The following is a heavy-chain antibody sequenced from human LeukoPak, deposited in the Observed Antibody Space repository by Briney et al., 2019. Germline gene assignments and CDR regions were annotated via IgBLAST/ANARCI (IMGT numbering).Heavy chain of an antibody. V-gene: IGHV3-66*04. Sequence: GGSLRLSCAASGFTVSSNYMSWVRQAPGKGLEWVSMIYGGGSTYYADSVKGRFTISRDNSKNTLDLQMNSLRAEDTAVYYCARRGHGYGSPFDYWGQGTLVTVSS. CDR2: IYGGGST. CDR1: GFTVSSNY. J-gene: IGHJ4*02. CDR3: ARRGHGYGSPFDY. D-gene: IGHD5-18*01.